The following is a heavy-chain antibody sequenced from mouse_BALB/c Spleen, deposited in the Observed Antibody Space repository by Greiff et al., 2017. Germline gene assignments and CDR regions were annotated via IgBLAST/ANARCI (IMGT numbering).Heavy chain of an antibody. CDR2: INSNGGST. J-gene: IGHJ1*01. Sequence: EVKLVESGGGLVQPGGSLKLSCAASGFTFSSYGMSWVRQTPDKRLELVATINSNGGSTYYPDSVKGRFTISRDNAKNTLYLQMSSLKSEDTAMYYCARAKLITTWYFDVWGAGTTVTVSS. V-gene: IGHV5-6-3*01. D-gene: IGHD1-1*01. CDR3: ARAKLITTWYFDV. CDR1: GFTFSSYG.